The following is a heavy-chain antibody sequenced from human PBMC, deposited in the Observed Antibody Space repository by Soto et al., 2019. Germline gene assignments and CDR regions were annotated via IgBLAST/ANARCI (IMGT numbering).Heavy chain of an antibody. CDR1: GGSTSRCA. Sequence: SQALSHTWTVSGGSTSRCAWSWFRHPPGKGLEWIGYIYYSGSTYYNPSLKSRVTISVDTSKNQFSLKLSSVTAADTAVYYCARFFYGHHATVNCSDPLRHGTLVTV. CDR3: ARFFYGHHATVNCSDP. D-gene: IGHD3-10*01. J-gene: IGHJ5*02. CDR2: IYYSGST. V-gene: IGHV4-59*12.